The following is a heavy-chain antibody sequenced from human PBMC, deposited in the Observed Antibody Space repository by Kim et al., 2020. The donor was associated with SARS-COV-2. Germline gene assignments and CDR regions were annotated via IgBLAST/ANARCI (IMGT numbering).Heavy chain of an antibody. CDR3: ARGRSSGCSGY. D-gene: IGHD2-15*01. Sequence: GGSLRLSCAASGFTVSSNYMSWVRQVPGKGLEWVSVIYSGGSKYYTDTVTGGFTISRDNSKNTLYFQMNSQRAEDTAVYYCARGRSSGCSGYWGQGTLVTVSS. CDR1: GFTVSSNY. J-gene: IGHJ4*02. V-gene: IGHV3-53*01. CDR2: IYSGGSK.